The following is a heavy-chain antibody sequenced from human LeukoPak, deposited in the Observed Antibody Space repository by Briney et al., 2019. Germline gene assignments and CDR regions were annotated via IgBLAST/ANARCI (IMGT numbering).Heavy chain of an antibody. CDR3: AKDLRPSDY. D-gene: IGHD2-2*01. CDR2: ISDSGGST. V-gene: IGHV3-23*01. Sequence: GGSLRLSCAASGFTFSSSAMSWVRQAPGKGLEWVSAISDSGGSTFYTASVKGRFTISGDNSKNTLYLQMDSLRAEDTAGYYCAKDLRPSDYWGQGTLVTVSS. CDR1: GFTFSSSA. J-gene: IGHJ4*02.